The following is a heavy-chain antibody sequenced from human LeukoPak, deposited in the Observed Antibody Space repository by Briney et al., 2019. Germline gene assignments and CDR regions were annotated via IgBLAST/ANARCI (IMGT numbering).Heavy chain of an antibody. Sequence: GGSLRLSCAASGFTFSSYGMHWVRQAPGKGLEWVSSISSSSSYIYYADSVKGRFTISRDNAKNSLYLQMNSLRAEDTAVYYCARAPSATTVFGVVRYWGQGTLVTVSS. CDR2: ISSSSSYI. D-gene: IGHD3-3*01. CDR3: ARAPSATTVFGVVRY. J-gene: IGHJ4*02. V-gene: IGHV3-21*01. CDR1: GFTFSSYG.